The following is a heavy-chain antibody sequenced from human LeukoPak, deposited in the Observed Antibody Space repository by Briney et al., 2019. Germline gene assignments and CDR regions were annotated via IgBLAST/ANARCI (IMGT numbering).Heavy chain of an antibody. Sequence: GGSLRLSCAASGSTFSSYWMSWVRQAPGKGLEWVANIKQDGSEKYYVDSVKGRFTISRDNAKNSLYLQMNSLRAEDTAVYYCAREYRYYFDYWGQGTLVTVSS. D-gene: IGHD3-16*02. V-gene: IGHV3-7*01. CDR3: AREYRYYFDY. CDR2: IKQDGSEK. J-gene: IGHJ4*02. CDR1: GSTFSSYW.